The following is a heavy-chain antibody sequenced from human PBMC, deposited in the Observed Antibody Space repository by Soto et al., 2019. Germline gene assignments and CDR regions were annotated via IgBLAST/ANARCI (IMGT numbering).Heavy chain of an antibody. CDR2: IHYSGST. Sequence: PSETLSLTCTVSGGSISSYYWSWIRQPPGKGLEWIGYIHYSGSTNYNPSLKSRVTISVDTSKNQFSLKLSSVTAADTAVYYCARFKRGGYTAIDAFDIWGQGTMVTVSS. V-gene: IGHV4-59*01. CDR1: GGSISSYY. CDR3: ARFKRGGYTAIDAFDI. J-gene: IGHJ3*02. D-gene: IGHD3-22*01.